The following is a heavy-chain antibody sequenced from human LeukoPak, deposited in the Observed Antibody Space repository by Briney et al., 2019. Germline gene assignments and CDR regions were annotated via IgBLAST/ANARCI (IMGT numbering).Heavy chain of an antibody. V-gene: IGHV1-2*02. Sequence: ASVKVSCKASGYIFTTYFIHWVRQAPGQGLEWMGWINPNNGDTNYVQKFQGRVTMTRDTSISTAYMELSRLRSDDTAVYYCARVEKGGSCLDYWGQETLVTVSS. CDR3: ARVEKGGSCLDY. CDR1: GYIFTTYF. CDR2: INPNNGDT. D-gene: IGHD2-15*01. J-gene: IGHJ4*02.